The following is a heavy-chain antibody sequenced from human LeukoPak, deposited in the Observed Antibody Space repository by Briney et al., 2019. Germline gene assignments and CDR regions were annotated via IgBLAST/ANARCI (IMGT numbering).Heavy chain of an antibody. CDR2: FDPEDGET. V-gene: IGHV1-24*01. D-gene: IGHD3-22*01. J-gene: IGHJ4*02. Sequence: GASVKVSCKVSGYTLTELSMYWVRQAPGKGLEWMGGFDPEDGETIYAQKFQGRVTMTEDTSTDTAYMELSSLRSEDTAVYYCATDLGPGVITMIGGWGQGTLVTVSS. CDR3: ATDLGPGVITMIGG. CDR1: GYTLTELS.